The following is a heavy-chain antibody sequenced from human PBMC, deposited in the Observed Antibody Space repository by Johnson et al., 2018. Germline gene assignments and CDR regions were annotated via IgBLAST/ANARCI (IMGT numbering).Heavy chain of an antibody. D-gene: IGHD2-2*01. CDR2: VSDDGSYG. Sequence: EQLVQCGGGVVQPGRSLRLCCAASRFTFSSYAMHWVRQAPGKGLEWVAVVSDDGSYGEDADSVKGGVTISRDNSKSTRYRQMDSRRAEDTAVYYNAKRGGGYCSTNKGRYMDVWGQGAKVTVSS. J-gene: IGHJ6*03. CDR3: AKRGGGYCSTNKGRYMDV. V-gene: IGHV3-30*18. CDR1: RFTFSSYA.